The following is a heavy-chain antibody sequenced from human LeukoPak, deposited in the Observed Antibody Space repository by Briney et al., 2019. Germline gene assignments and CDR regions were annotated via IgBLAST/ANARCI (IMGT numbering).Heavy chain of an antibody. CDR2: IFYSGST. Sequence: PSETLSLTCTVSSGSISTSNYYWGWVRQPPGKALEWIGNIFYSGSTYYSPSLKSRVTISLDTSRNQFSLKLNSVTAADTAVYYCAREENEITMVRVLAGGGSLNWFDPWGQGTLVTVSS. V-gene: IGHV4-39*07. CDR3: AREENEITMVRVLAGGGSLNWFDP. J-gene: IGHJ5*02. CDR1: SGSISTSNYY. D-gene: IGHD3-10*01.